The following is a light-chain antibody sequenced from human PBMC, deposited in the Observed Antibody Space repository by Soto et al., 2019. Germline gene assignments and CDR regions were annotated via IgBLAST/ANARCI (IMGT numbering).Light chain of an antibody. V-gene: IGKV1-5*01. CDR1: QSVRNY. Sequence: DIQMTQSPSSLSASVGDSVTITCRASQSVRNYLNWYQHKPGKAPKLLIYGASRLQTGVPSRSSGSGSGTEFTLTISSLQPDDFATYYCQQYNSYSQTFGQGTKVDIK. CDR2: GAS. CDR3: QQYNSYSQT. J-gene: IGKJ1*01.